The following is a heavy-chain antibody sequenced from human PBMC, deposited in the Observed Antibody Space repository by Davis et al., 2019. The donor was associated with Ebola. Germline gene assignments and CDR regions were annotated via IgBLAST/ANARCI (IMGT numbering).Heavy chain of an antibody. J-gene: IGHJ5*02. Sequence: SETLSLTCTVSGGSISSYYWSWIRQHPGKGLEWIGYIYYTGSTYYNPSLKSRVTISVDTSKNQFSLKLSSVTAADTAVYYCAREYYDSSGYSPNPNWFDPWGQGTLVPVSS. CDR1: GGSISSYY. D-gene: IGHD3-22*01. V-gene: IGHV4-59*06. CDR3: AREYYDSSGYSPNPNWFDP. CDR2: IYYTGST.